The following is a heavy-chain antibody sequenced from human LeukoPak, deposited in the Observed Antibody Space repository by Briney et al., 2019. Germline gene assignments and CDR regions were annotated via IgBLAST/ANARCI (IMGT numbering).Heavy chain of an antibody. J-gene: IGHJ4*02. V-gene: IGHV1-2*04. CDR2: INPNSGGT. D-gene: IGHD5-18*01. Sequence: ASVKVSCKASGYTFTGYYMHWVRQAPGQGLEWMGWINPNSGGTNYAQKFQGWVTMTRDASISTAYMELSRLRSDDTAVYYCARDSGDTAMVDWGQGTLVTVSS. CDR1: GYTFTGYY. CDR3: ARDSGDTAMVD.